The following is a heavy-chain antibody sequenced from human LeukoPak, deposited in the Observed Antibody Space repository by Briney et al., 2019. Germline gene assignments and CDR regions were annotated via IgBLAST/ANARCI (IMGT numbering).Heavy chain of an antibody. CDR1: GFTFSSYG. V-gene: IGHV3-30*02. CDR3: AKFQYYYGSGTFYGMDV. D-gene: IGHD3-10*01. CDR2: IRYDGSNK. Sequence: PGGSLRLSCAASGFTFSSYGMHWVRQAPGKGLEWVAFIRYDGSNKYYADSVKGRFTISRDNSKNTLYLQMNSLRAEDTAVYYCAKFQYYYGSGTFYGMDVWGQGTTVTVSS. J-gene: IGHJ6*02.